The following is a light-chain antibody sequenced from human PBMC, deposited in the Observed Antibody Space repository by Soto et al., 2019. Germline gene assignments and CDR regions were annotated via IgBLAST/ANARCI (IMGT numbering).Light chain of an antibody. V-gene: IGLV6-57*04. CDR3: QSYDSSNHVV. CDR2: EDN. Sequence: NFILTQPHSVSESPGKTVTISCTRSSGSIASNYVQWYQQRPGSAPTTVIYEDNQTPSGVPDRFSGSIDSSSNSASLTISGLKTEDEADYYCQSYDSSNHVVFGGGTKLTVL. CDR1: SGSIASNY. J-gene: IGLJ2*01.